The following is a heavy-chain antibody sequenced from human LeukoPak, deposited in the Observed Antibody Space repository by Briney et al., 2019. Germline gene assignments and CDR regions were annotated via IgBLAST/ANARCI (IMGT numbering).Heavy chain of an antibody. CDR1: GFTFSSYA. Sequence: GGSLRLSCAASGFTFSSYAMSWVRQAPGKGLEWVSAISGGGGSTYYADSVKGRFTISRDNSKNTLYLQTNSLRAEDTAVYYCAKPGHIATYYFDYWGQGTLVTVSS. V-gene: IGHV3-23*01. J-gene: IGHJ4*02. D-gene: IGHD6-13*01. CDR2: ISGGGGST. CDR3: AKPGHIATYYFDY.